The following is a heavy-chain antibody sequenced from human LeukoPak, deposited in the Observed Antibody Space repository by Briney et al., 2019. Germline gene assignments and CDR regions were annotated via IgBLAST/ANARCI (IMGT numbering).Heavy chain of an antibody. J-gene: IGHJ3*02. CDR3: AREAYNWNYGDAFDI. V-gene: IGHV3-72*01. CDR2: TRNKANSYTT. Sequence: GGSLRLSCAASGFTFSDQYMDWVRQAPGKGLEWDGRTRNKANSYTTEYAASVKGRFTISRDDSKNSLYLQMNSLKTEDTAVYYCAREAYNWNYGDAFDIWGQGTMVTVSS. D-gene: IGHD1-7*01. CDR1: GFTFSDQY.